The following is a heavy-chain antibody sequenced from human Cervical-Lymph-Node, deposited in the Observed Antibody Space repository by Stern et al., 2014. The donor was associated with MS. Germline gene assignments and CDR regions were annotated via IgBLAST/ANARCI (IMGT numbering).Heavy chain of an antibody. V-gene: IGHV1-69*01. CDR2: IIRPVGPT. Sequence: VQLVESGADVKKPGSSVRVSCKTSGDISWLRQAPGQGLEYMGGIIRPVGPTHYTQRFQGRLTTTADESTNTTYMELSSLRSDDTAVYYCARGAGDNWFDPWGQGTLVSVSS. CDR1: GD. J-gene: IGHJ5*02. D-gene: IGHD3-10*01. CDR3: ARGAGDNWFDP.